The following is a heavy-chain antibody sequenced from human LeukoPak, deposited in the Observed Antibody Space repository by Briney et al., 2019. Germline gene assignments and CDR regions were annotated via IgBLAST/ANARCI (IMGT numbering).Heavy chain of an antibody. J-gene: IGHJ6*03. Sequence: GGSLRLSCAASGFTFSSYSMNWVRQAPGKGLEWVSSISSSSSYIYYADSEKGRFTISRDNAKNSLYLQMNSLRAEDTAVYYCARDSGPNNWDYYYYYYMDVWGKGTTVTVSS. V-gene: IGHV3-21*01. CDR2: ISSSSSYI. CDR3: ARDSGPNNWDYYYYYYMDV. D-gene: IGHD1-20*01. CDR1: GFTFSSYS.